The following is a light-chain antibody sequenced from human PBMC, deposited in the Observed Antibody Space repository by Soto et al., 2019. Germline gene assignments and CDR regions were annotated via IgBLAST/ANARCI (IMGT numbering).Light chain of an antibody. Sequence: EVVLTQSPATLSLSPGERATLSCRASQSVGSYLAWYQHKPGQPPRLLIYDASNRATGIPARFSGSGSGTDFTLTISRLEPEDFAVYDCQQRSNWPPTWTFGQGTKVEIK. V-gene: IGKV3-11*01. CDR1: QSVGSY. J-gene: IGKJ1*01. CDR3: QQRSNWPPTWT. CDR2: DAS.